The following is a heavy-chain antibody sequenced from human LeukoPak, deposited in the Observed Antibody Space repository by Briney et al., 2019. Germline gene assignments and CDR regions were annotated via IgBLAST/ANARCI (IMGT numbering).Heavy chain of an antibody. CDR2: IYYSGST. CDR3: ARSSSXWXTFDY. Sequence: SETLSLTCTVSGGSISSGGYYWSWIRQHPGKGLEWIGYIYYSGSTYYNPSLKSRVTISVDTSKNQFSLKLSSVTAADTAVYYCARSSSXWXTFDYWGQGTLVTVSS. CDR1: GGSISSGGYY. V-gene: IGHV4-31*03. J-gene: IGHJ4*02. D-gene: IGHD6-13*01.